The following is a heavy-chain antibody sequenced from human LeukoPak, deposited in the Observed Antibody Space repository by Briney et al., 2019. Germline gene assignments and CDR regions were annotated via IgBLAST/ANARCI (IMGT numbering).Heavy chain of an antibody. D-gene: IGHD3-9*01. V-gene: IGHV1-8*01. Sequence: AGVTVSFKCSGYTFTSYDINWVRQASGQGREWMGWINTNSGNTGYAQKFQGGVTMTRNTSISTAYMELSSLTSEDTAVYYCARPYYDILTGPTYYFDYWGQGTLVTVSS. J-gene: IGHJ4*02. CDR1: GYTFTSYD. CDR2: INTNSGNT. CDR3: ARPYYDILTGPTYYFDY.